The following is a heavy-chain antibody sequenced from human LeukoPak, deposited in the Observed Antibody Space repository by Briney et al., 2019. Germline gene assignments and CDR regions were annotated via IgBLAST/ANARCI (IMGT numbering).Heavy chain of an antibody. D-gene: IGHD2-15*01. CDR3: ARLRYCSGGSCYPNLYYFDY. Sequence: SETLSLTCTVSGGSISSGGYYWSWIRQPPGKGLEWIGYIYYSGSTNYNPSLKSRVTISVDTSKNQFSLKLSSVTAADTAVYYCARLRYCSGGSCYPNLYYFDYWGQGTLVTVSS. V-gene: IGHV4-61*08. CDR1: GGSISSGGYY. J-gene: IGHJ4*02. CDR2: IYYSGST.